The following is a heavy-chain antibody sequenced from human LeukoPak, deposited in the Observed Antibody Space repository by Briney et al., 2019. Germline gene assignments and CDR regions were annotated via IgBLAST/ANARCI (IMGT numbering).Heavy chain of an antibody. CDR1: GYTFTSYD. J-gene: IGHJ6*03. V-gene: IGHV1-8*01. CDR3: ARGRRFLEWLLAYYYYYMDV. CDR2: MNPNSGNT. Sequence: GASVKVSCKASGYTFTSYDINWVRQATGQGLEWMGWMNPNSGNTGYAQKFQGRVTMTRNTSISTAYMELSNLRSEDTAVYYCARGRRFLEWLLAYYYYYMDVWGKGTTVTVSS. D-gene: IGHD3-3*01.